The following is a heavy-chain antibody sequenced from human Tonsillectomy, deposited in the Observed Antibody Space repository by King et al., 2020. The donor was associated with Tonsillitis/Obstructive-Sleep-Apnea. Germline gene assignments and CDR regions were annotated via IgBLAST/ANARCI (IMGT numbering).Heavy chain of an antibody. CDR2: ISSSGSTI. J-gene: IGHJ6*02. CDR1: GFTFSSYE. Sequence: VQLVESGGGLVQPGGSLRLSCAASGFTFSSYEMNWVRQAPGKGLEWVSYISSSGSTIYYADSVKGRFTISRDNAKNSLYLQMNSLRAEDTAVYYCARKGTVRTDYSYYGMDVWGQGTTVTVSS. CDR3: ARKGTVRTDYSYYGMDV. V-gene: IGHV3-48*03. D-gene: IGHD3/OR15-3a*01.